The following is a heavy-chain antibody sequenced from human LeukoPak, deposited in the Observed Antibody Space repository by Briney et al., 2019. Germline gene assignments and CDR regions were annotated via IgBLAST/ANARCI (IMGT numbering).Heavy chain of an antibody. V-gene: IGHV1-18*01. J-gene: IGHJ1*01. D-gene: IGHD6-13*01. CDR1: GYTFTTYG. Sequence: SLVKVSCKASGYTFTTYGISWVRQAPGQGLEWMGWISGYNGNTKYAQKLQGRVTMTTDTSTSTAYMALRSLRSDDTAVYYCARSASEIAAGRTRYIPHWGQGTLVTVSS. CDR2: ISGYNGNT. CDR3: ARSASEIAAGRTRYIPH.